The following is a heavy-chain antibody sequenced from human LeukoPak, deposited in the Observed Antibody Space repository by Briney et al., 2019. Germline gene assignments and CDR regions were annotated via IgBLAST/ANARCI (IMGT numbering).Heavy chain of an antibody. CDR1: GGSISSYY. J-gene: IGHJ3*02. D-gene: IGHD3-10*01. CDR2: IYYSGST. CDR3: ARAMKQFRDDAFDI. V-gene: IGHV4-59*01. Sequence: SETLSLTCTVSGGSISSYYWSWIRQPPGKGLEWIGYIYYSGSTNYNPSLKSRVTISVDTSKNQFSLKLSSVTAADTAVYYCARAMKQFRDDAFDIWGQGTMVTVPS.